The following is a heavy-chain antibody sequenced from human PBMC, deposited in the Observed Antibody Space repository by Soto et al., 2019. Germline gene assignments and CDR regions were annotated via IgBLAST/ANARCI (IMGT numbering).Heavy chain of an antibody. D-gene: IGHD3-10*01. CDR1: GYTFTTYY. Sequence: GESLKISCKASGYTFTTYYISWVRQMPGEGLEWMGIIYPGDSDTRYSPSFQGQVTISADKSISTAYLQWSSLRASDTAMYYCATQSYYCSGSEDFDSWGQGTLVTVSS. V-gene: IGHV5-51*01. CDR2: IYPGDSDT. J-gene: IGHJ4*02. CDR3: ATQSYYCSGSEDFDS.